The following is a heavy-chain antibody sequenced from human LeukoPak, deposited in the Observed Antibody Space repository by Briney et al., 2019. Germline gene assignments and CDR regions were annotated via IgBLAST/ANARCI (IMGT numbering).Heavy chain of an antibody. Sequence: GGSLRLSCAASGFTVSSNYMTWVRQAPGKRLQWVSMIYSGGDTYYVDSVKGRFTISRDNSKNTLYLQMNSLRAEDTAVYYCARHRRYCSGATCYSGHDYWGQGTLVIVSS. D-gene: IGHD2-15*01. V-gene: IGHV3-53*01. J-gene: IGHJ4*02. CDR2: IYSGGDT. CDR1: GFTVSSNY. CDR3: ARHRRYCSGATCYSGHDY.